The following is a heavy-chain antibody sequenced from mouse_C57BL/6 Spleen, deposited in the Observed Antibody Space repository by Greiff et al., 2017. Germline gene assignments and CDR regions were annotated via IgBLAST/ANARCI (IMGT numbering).Heavy chain of an antibody. CDR3: ARGLYDYYAMDY. CDR1: GYAFSSYW. V-gene: IGHV1-80*01. D-gene: IGHD2-3*01. CDR2: IYPGDGDT. Sequence: VKLVESGAELVKPGASVKISCKASGYAFSSYWMNWVKQRPGKGLEWIGQIYPGDGDTNYNGKFKGKATLTADKSSSTAYMQLSSLTSEDSAVYFCARGLYDYYAMDYWGQGTSVTVSS. J-gene: IGHJ4*01.